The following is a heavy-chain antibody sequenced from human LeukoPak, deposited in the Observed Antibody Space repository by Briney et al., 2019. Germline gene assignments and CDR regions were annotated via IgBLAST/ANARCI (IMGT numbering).Heavy chain of an antibody. CDR3: ARLSVYEFDY. D-gene: IGHD5/OR15-5a*01. CDR2: ITGSGDST. V-gene: IGHV3-64*04. J-gene: IGHJ4*02. Sequence: GGSLRLSCSASGITFSSYVMHWVRQAPGKGLEFVSAITGSGDSTWYADSAKGRFTISRDNAKNTLYLEMNILRAEDTAVYYCARLSVYEFDYWGQGILVTVSS. CDR1: GITFSSYV.